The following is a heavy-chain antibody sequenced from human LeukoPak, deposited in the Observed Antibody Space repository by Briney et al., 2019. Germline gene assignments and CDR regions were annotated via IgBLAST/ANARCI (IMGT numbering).Heavy chain of an antibody. D-gene: IGHD3-22*01. J-gene: IGHJ3*02. Sequence: ASVKVSCKASGYAFTGYYMHWVRQAPGQGLEWMGIINPSGGSTSYAQKFQGRVTMTRDTSTSTVYMELSSLRSEDTAVYYCARDRGYYYDSSGYRDGDAFDIWGQGTMVTVSS. V-gene: IGHV1-46*01. CDR2: INPSGGST. CDR3: ARDRGYYYDSSGYRDGDAFDI. CDR1: GYAFTGYY.